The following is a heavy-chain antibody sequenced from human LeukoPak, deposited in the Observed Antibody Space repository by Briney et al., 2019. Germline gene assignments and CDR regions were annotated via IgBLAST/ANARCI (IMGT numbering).Heavy chain of an antibody. V-gene: IGHV4-34*01. CDR3: ASSSSGWPKHNDY. CDR1: GGSFSGYY. CDR2: INHSGST. J-gene: IGHJ4*02. Sequence: PSETLSLTCAVYGGSFSGYYWSWIRQPPGKGLEWIGEINHSGSTNYNPSLKSRVTISVDTSKNQFSLKLSSVTAADTAVYYCASSSSGWPKHNDYWGQGTLVTVSS. D-gene: IGHD6-19*01.